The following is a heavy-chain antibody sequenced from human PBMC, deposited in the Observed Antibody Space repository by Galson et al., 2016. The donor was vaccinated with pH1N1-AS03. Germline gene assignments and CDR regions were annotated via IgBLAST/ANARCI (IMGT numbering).Heavy chain of an antibody. D-gene: IGHD2-2*01. CDR3: ARDPRGPCTSATCPTTYYFGMDV. CDR1: GYIFTGFY. J-gene: IGHJ6*02. Sequence: SVKVSCKASGYIFTGFYVHWVRQAPGQGLEWMGWINADSGVTNYAQKFEAWVTMTRDTSVSTASMEPYGLKSDDTAVYYCARDPRGPCTSATCPTTYYFGMDVWGQGTTVIVSS. CDR2: INADSGVT. V-gene: IGHV1-2*04.